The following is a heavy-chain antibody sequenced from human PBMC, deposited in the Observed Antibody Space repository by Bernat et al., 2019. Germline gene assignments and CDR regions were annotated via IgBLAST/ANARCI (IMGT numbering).Heavy chain of an antibody. D-gene: IGHD4-23*01. J-gene: IGHJ6*03. Sequence: QVQLVESGGGLVKPGGSLRLSCAASGFTFSDYYMSWIRQAPGKGLEWVSYISSSDNTIYYADSVKGRFTISRDNTKNSLYLQMNSLRAEDTAVYYCAGAPRVVTIRDHYYYYMDVWGKGTTVTVSS. V-gene: IGHV3-11*01. CDR1: GFTFSDYY. CDR3: AGAPRVVTIRDHYYYYMDV. CDR2: ISSSDNTI.